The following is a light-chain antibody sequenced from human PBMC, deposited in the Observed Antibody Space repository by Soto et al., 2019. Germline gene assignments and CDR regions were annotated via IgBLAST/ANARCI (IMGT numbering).Light chain of an antibody. CDR2: DAS. Sequence: EIVLTQSPATPSLSPGERATLSCRASQSVSSYLACYQQKPGQAPRLLLYDASNRATGIPARFSGSGSGTDFTLTISSLEPEDFAVYYCQQRSNWPLTFGGGTKVEIK. V-gene: IGKV3-11*01. CDR3: QQRSNWPLT. J-gene: IGKJ4*01. CDR1: QSVSSY.